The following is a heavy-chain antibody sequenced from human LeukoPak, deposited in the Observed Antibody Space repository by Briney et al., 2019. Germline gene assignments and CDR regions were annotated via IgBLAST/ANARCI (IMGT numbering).Heavy chain of an antibody. CDR2: ISYDGSNK. Sequence: GRSLRLSCAASGFTFSSYAMHWVRQAPGKGLEWVAVISYDGSNKYYADSVKGRFTISRDNSKNTLYLQMNSLRAEDTAVYYCARDDGYSSSWYDFDYWGQGTLVTVSS. D-gene: IGHD6-13*01. CDR3: ARDDGYSSSWYDFDY. J-gene: IGHJ4*02. CDR1: GFTFSSYA. V-gene: IGHV3-30*04.